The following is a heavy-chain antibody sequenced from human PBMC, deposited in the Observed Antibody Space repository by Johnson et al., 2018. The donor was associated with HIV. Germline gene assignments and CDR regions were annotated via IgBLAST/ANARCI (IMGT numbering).Heavy chain of an antibody. V-gene: IGHV3-7*01. CDR2: IKQDGSEK. CDR1: GFTFSNYW. J-gene: IGHJ3*02. CDR3: ARDPYYDFWSGYSAAVNGAFDI. Sequence: VQLVESGGDLVQPGGSLILSCAASGFTFSNYWMSWVRQAPGKGLEWVANIKQDGSEKYYVDSVRGRFTISRDNAQNSLNLQMNSLRAEDTAVYYCARDPYYDFWSGYSAAVNGAFDIWGQGTMVTVSS. D-gene: IGHD3-3*01.